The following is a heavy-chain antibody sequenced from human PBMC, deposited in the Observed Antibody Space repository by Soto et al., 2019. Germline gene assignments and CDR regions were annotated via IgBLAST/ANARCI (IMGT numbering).Heavy chain of an antibody. V-gene: IGHV5-51*03. J-gene: IGHJ4*02. Sequence: EVQLVQSGAEVKKPGESLKISCKGSGYSFTSYWLGWVRQMPGKGLEWMGIIYPGDSDTRYSPSFQGQVTISADKSISTAYMQWSSLKASDTAMYYCARLGGYFSSTKCYGGGDYWGQGTQVTVSS. D-gene: IGHD2-2*01. CDR1: GYSFTSYW. CDR3: ARLGGYFSSTKCYGGGDY. CDR2: IYPGDSDT.